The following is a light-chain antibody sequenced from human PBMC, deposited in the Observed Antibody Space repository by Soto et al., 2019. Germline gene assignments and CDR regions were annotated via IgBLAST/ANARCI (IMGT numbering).Light chain of an antibody. CDR1: QSVLYSLNNRNH. V-gene: IGKV4-1*01. J-gene: IGKJ4*01. CDR3: QQYYRSPLS. Sequence: DIVMTQSPDSLAVSLGERATLNCKSSQSVLYSLNNRNHLAWYQKKPGQPPRLLVYWASTRESGVPDRFIGSGSGTDFSLTISSLQAEGVAVYYCQQYYRSPLSFGGGTRVEIK. CDR2: WAS.